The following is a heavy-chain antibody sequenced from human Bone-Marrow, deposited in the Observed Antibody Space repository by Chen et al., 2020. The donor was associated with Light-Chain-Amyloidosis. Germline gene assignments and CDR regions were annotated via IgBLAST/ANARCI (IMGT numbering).Heavy chain of an antibody. D-gene: IGHD2-21*01. CDR3: AKRPPYPSIYGMDV. Sequence: EVQLLESGGGLVQPGGSLRLSCAASGFTFSRYAMSWVRQAPGKGLEWVSGISGSGGSTYYAESVKGRFTISRDNSKNTLYLQMNSLRAEDTAVYYCAKRPPYPSIYGMDVWGQGTTVTVSS. V-gene: IGHV3-23*01. CDR1: GFTFSRYA. J-gene: IGHJ6*02. CDR2: ISGSGGST.